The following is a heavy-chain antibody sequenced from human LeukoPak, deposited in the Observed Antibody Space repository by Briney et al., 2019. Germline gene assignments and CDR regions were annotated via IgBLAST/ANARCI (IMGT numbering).Heavy chain of an antibody. CDR3: ARLGRSPNWFDP. J-gene: IGHJ5*02. CDR2: IYYSGST. Sequence: SETLSLTCTVSGGSISNYYWSWIRQPPGKGLEWIGYIYYSGSTNYNPSLKSRVTISVDTSKNQFSLKLSSVTAADTAVYYCARLGRSPNWFDPWGQGTLVTVSS. CDR1: GGSISNYY. V-gene: IGHV4-59*08.